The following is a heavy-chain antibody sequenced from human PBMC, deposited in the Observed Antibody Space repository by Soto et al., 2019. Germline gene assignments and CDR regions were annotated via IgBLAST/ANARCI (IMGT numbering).Heavy chain of an antibody. Sequence: SETLSLTCAVYGGSFSGYYWSWIRQPPGKGLEWIGYIYYSGSTYYNPSLKSRVTISVDTSKNQFSLKLSSVTAADTAVYYCARVGGFGATTIDYRGQGTLVTVSS. CDR1: GGSFSGYY. D-gene: IGHD3-10*01. J-gene: IGHJ4*02. CDR2: IYYSGST. CDR3: ARVGGFGATTIDY. V-gene: IGHV4-30-4*08.